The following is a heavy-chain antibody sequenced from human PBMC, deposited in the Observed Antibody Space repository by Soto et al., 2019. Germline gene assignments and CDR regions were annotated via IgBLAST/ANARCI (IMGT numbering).Heavy chain of an antibody. Sequence: PGGSLRLSCATSGFSVSSHAMSWVRQAPGKGLEWVSRMSGSGASTYYGDSVKGRFTISRDSSNSTLYLQMNNLRAEDTAVYFCAKGRSDILRGYGFGGMDVWGQGTAVTVSS. D-gene: IGHD2-21*01. V-gene: IGHV3-23*01. CDR3: AKGRSDILRGYGFGGMDV. CDR1: GFSVSSHA. CDR2: MSGSGAST. J-gene: IGHJ6*02.